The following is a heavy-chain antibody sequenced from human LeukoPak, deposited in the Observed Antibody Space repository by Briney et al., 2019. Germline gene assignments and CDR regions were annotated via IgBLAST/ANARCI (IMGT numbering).Heavy chain of an antibody. CDR3: ARYASGGYYWFDP. Sequence: SETLSLTCTVSGGSISSTGYHWAWIRQPPGKGLEWIATVYYTGSAYYNPSLKSRVTISVDTSKSQFSLKLSSVTTADTALYYCARYASGGYYWFDPWGQGTLVTVSS. V-gene: IGHV4-39*01. J-gene: IGHJ5*02. CDR1: GGSISSTGYH. CDR2: VYYTGSA. D-gene: IGHD3-10*01.